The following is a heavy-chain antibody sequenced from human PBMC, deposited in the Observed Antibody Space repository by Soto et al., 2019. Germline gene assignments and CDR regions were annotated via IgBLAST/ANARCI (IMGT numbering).Heavy chain of an antibody. D-gene: IGHD3-22*01. V-gene: IGHV4-31*03. CDR1: GGSISSGGYY. CDR3: ARGLRSYYYDSREYYFDY. CDR2: IYYSGST. J-gene: IGHJ4*02. Sequence: QVQLQESGPGLVKPSQTLSLTCTVSGGSISSGGYYWSWFRQHPGKGLEWIGYIYYSGSTYYNPSLKSRVTISVDTSKNQFSLKLSSVTAADTAVYYCARGLRSYYYDSREYYFDYWGQGTLVTVSS.